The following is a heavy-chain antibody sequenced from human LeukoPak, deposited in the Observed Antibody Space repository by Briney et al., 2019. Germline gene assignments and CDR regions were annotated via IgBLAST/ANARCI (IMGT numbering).Heavy chain of an antibody. CDR3: AREDPQATVPEGMDV. CDR2: IYTSGTT. CDR1: GGSISSYY. J-gene: IGHJ6*02. Sequence: SETLSLTCTVSGGSISSYYWSWIRQPPGKGLEWIGYIYTSGTTNYNPSLKSRVTISVDTSKNQFSLQLRSVTAADTAVYYCAREDPQATVPEGMDVWGQGTTVTVSS. D-gene: IGHD4-17*01. V-gene: IGHV4-59*01.